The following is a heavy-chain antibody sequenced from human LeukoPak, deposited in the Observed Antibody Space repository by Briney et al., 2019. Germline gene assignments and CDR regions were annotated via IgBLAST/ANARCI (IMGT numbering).Heavy chain of an antibody. J-gene: IGHJ6*03. CDR1: GFTVSSNF. Sequence: GGSLTLSCAASGFTVSSNFMSWVRQAPGKGLEWVSITCSAGTYYSDSVKGRSTISRDNSKNTLDLQMNSLRVEDTAVYYCARVRTDYDFWSGYRYYYYYMDVWGKGTTVTVSS. CDR2: TCSAGT. V-gene: IGHV3-53*01. D-gene: IGHD3-3*01. CDR3: ARVRTDYDFWSGYRYYYYYMDV.